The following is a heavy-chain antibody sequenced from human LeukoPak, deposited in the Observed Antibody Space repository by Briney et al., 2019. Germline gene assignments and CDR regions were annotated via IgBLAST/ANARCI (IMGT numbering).Heavy chain of an antibody. CDR2: NDYSGST. CDR1: GGPISSYY. D-gene: IGHD4-11*01. V-gene: IGHV4-59*08. Sequence: SETLSLTCTVSGGPISSYYWSWIRQPPGKGLEWIGHNDYSGSTNYNPFLKSRVTLSVDTSKNHFYLKLNPVKAAGNAGYYLGGLGRLYSNYVQAFDYWGQGTLVTVSS. J-gene: IGHJ4*02. CDR3: GGLGRLYSNYVQAFDY.